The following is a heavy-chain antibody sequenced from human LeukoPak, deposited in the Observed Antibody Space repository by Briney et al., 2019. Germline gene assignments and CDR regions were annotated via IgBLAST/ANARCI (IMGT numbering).Heavy chain of an antibody. CDR3: ARGSYTSGFYYDPWDY. CDR1: GGSISGTNW. CDR2: IFHTGNT. D-gene: IGHD3-22*01. Sequence: SETLSLTCAVSGGSISGTNWWSWVRQPPGKGLEWVGEIFHTGNTNSNPSLQSRVTVSVDKSKNQFSLKLSSVTAADTAVYYCARGSYTSGFYYDPWDYWGQGTLVTVSS. J-gene: IGHJ4*02. V-gene: IGHV4-4*02.